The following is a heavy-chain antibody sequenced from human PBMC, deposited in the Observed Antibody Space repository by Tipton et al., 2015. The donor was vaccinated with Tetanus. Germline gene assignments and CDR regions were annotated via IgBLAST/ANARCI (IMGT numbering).Heavy chain of an antibody. D-gene: IGHD3-3*01. Sequence: TLSLTCTVSGGSINSGGHFWTWIRQRSGKGLEWLGHIRDNGNSYANPSLSGRVTMSVDTRKNQFSLNLTSVSVADTATYYCARGAFYAFDTWRQGVQVPVSS. CDR2: IRDNGNS. CDR1: GGSINSGGHF. J-gene: IGHJ5*02. V-gene: IGHV4-31*03. CDR3: ARGAFYAFDT.